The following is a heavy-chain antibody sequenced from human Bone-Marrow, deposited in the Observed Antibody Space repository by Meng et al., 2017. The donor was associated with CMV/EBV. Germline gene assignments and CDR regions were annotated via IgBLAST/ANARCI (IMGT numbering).Heavy chain of an antibody. Sequence: ASVKVSCKASGYTFTSYGISWVRQAPGQGLEWMGWISAYNGNTNYAQKLQGRVTMTTDTSTSTAYMELRSLRSDDTAVYYCARGFKKYQLPRPSRFDPWGQATLVTVSS. J-gene: IGHJ5*02. CDR1: GYTFTSYG. CDR3: ARGFKKYQLPRPSRFDP. D-gene: IGHD2-2*01. CDR2: ISAYNGNT. V-gene: IGHV1-18*01.